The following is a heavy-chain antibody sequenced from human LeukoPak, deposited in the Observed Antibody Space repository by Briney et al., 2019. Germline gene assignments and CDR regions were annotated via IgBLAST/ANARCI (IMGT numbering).Heavy chain of an antibody. J-gene: IGHJ3*02. CDR2: INWNGGST. D-gene: IGHD6-13*01. CDR3: ARDSGYSSSWYDAFDI. Sequence: GGSLRLSCAASGFTFDDYGVSWVGQAPGKGVEGVSGINWNGGSTDYADSVKGRFTISRDNAKNSLYLQMNSLRAEDTALYYCARDSGYSSSWYDAFDIWGQGTAVTVSS. V-gene: IGHV3-20*04. CDR1: GFTFDDYG.